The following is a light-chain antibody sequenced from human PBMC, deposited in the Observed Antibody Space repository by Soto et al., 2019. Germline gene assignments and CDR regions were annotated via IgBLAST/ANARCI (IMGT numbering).Light chain of an antibody. Sequence: DIVMTQSPDSLAVSLGERATINCKPSQSVLYDSNNKNYLAWYQQKPGQPPKLLIYWASTRESGVPDRFSGTGSGTDFTLTISSLQAEDVAVYYCQQYYSIPKTFGQGTKVDIK. CDR1: QSVLYDSNNKNY. CDR2: WAS. CDR3: QQYYSIPKT. J-gene: IGKJ1*01. V-gene: IGKV4-1*01.